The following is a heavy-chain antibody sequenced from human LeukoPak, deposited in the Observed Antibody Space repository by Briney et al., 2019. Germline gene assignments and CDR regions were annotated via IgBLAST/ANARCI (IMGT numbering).Heavy chain of an antibody. D-gene: IGHD6-19*01. Sequence: GGSLRLSCAASGFTFSSYSMNWVRQAPGKGLEWVSSISSSSSYIYYADSVKGRFTISRDNAKNSLYLQMNSLRAEDTAVYYCARASTGYSSGWYEFDYWGQGTLVTVSS. CDR2: ISSSSSYI. CDR3: ARASTGYSSGWYEFDY. CDR1: GFTFSSYS. J-gene: IGHJ4*02. V-gene: IGHV3-21*01.